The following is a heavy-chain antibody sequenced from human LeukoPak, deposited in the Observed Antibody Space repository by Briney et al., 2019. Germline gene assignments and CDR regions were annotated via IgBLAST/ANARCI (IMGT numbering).Heavy chain of an antibody. J-gene: IGHJ6*02. D-gene: IGHD3-16*01. V-gene: IGHV3-48*03. CDR2: ISSSGSTI. Sequence: GGSLRLSCAASGFTFSSYAMSWVRQAPGKGLEWVSYISSSGSTIYYADSVKGRFTISRDNAKNSLYLQMNSLRAEDTAVYYCARISSIYYGMDVWGQGTTVTVSS. CDR1: GFTFSSYA. CDR3: ARISSIYYGMDV.